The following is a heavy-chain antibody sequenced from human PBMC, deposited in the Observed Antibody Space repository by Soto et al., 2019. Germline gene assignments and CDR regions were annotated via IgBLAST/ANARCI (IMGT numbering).Heavy chain of an antibody. CDR3: TKESDAFDM. J-gene: IGHJ3*02. CDR2: ISYDGTDK. Sequence: QVQLVESGGGVVQPGGSLRLSCAASGFTFSNFAMHWVRQSPGKGLEWLAFISYDGTDKFYADSVKGRFTISRDNSKNTRYLQMNGLRPEDTAVHYCTKESDAFDMWGQGTMDTVSS. V-gene: IGHV3-30*18. CDR1: GFTFSNFA.